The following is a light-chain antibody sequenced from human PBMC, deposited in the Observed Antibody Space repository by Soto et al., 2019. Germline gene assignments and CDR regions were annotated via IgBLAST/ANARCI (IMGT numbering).Light chain of an antibody. Sequence: QSALTQPPSASGSPGQSVTISCTGSSSDVGGYNYVSWYQQHPGKAPKLLIYEVSKRPSGVPDRFSGSKSGNTASLTISGLQAEDEADYYCSSYVGSPFVVFGTGTKVTVL. CDR1: SSDVGGYNY. V-gene: IGLV2-8*01. J-gene: IGLJ1*01. CDR2: EVS. CDR3: SSYVGSPFVV.